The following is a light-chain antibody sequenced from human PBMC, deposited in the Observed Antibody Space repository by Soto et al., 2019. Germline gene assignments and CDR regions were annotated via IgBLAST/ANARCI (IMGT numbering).Light chain of an antibody. CDR2: GAS. CDR1: QSVSSY. Sequence: EVVLTQSPGTLSLSSGERATRSCRASQSVSSYLAWYQQKPGQAPSLLMYGASNRATGIPDRFSGSGSGTDFTLTISRLEPEDFAVYYCQQYGSSPTFGQGTRLEI. V-gene: IGKV3-20*01. J-gene: IGKJ5*01. CDR3: QQYGSSPT.